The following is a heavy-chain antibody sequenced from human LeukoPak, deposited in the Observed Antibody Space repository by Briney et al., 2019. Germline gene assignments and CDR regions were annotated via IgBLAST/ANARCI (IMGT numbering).Heavy chain of an antibody. V-gene: IGHV3-30*03. D-gene: IGHD7-27*01. CDR3: ARVTLGSTRGFDY. J-gene: IGHJ4*02. CDR1: GFTFSNYG. CDR2: ISYDGNDK. Sequence: PGGSLRLSCAASGFTFSNYGMHWVRQAPDKGLEWVAVISYDGNDKYYADSVKGRFTISRDNAKNSLYLEMNSLRDEDTAMYYCARVTLGSTRGFDYWGQGTLVTVSS.